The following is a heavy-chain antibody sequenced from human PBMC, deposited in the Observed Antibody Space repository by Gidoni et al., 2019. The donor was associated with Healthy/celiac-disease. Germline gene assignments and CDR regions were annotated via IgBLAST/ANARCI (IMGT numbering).Heavy chain of an antibody. Sequence: QVQLVASGGGWGKPGGSLILSCAASGFTFSDYYMSWIRQAAGKGLELVSYISSSSSYTNYAASVQGRFTISRDNAKNSLYLQMNSLRAEDTAVYYCARLSSASEWVAFDIWGQGTMVTVSS. V-gene: IGHV3-11*06. CDR3: ARLSSASEWVAFDI. CDR2: ISSSSSYT. CDR1: GFTFSDYY. D-gene: IGHD3-22*01. J-gene: IGHJ3*02.